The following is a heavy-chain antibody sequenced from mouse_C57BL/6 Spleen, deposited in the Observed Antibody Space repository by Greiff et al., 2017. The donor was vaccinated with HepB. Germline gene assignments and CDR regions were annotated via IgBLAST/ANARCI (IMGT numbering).Heavy chain of an antibody. CDR3: AREEDSNYRGFAY. CDR1: GYTFTSYW. V-gene: IGHV1-64*01. D-gene: IGHD2-5*01. J-gene: IGHJ3*01. CDR2: IHPNSGST. Sequence: VQLQQPGAELVKPGASVKLSCKASGYTFTSYWMHWVKQRPGQGLEWIGMIHPNSGSTNYNEKFKSKATLTVDKSSSTAYMQLSSLTSEDSAVYYCAREEDSNYRGFAYWGQGTLVTVSA.